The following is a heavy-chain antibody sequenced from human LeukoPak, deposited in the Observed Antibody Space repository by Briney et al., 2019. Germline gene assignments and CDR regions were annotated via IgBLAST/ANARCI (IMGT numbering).Heavy chain of an antibody. J-gene: IGHJ6*02. CDR1: GGSISCGDYY. CDR2: IFYSGNT. V-gene: IGHV4-30-4*01. Sequence: PSETLSLTCTVSGGSISCGDYYWSWIRQPPGKGLKWIGYIFYSGNTYYNPSLKSRVPISVDTSKNRFSLKLSSVTAADTAVYYCARGRFVVVPAAIPNYYYYYGMDVWGQGTTVTVSS. D-gene: IGHD2-2*02. CDR3: ARGRFVVVPAAIPNYYYYYGMDV.